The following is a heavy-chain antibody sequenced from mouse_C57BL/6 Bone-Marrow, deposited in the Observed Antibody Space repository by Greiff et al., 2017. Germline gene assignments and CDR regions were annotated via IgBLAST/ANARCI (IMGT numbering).Heavy chain of an antibody. Sequence: QVQLQQSGAELVRPGTSVKMSCKASGYTFTNYWIGWAKQRPGHGLEWIGDIYPGGGYTNYNEKFKGKATLTADESSSTAYMQFSSLTSEDSAIYYCARYGGSTWFAYWGQGTLVTVSA. J-gene: IGHJ3*01. CDR2: IYPGGGYT. V-gene: IGHV1-63*01. D-gene: IGHD1-1*01. CDR3: ARYGGSTWFAY. CDR1: GYTFTNYW.